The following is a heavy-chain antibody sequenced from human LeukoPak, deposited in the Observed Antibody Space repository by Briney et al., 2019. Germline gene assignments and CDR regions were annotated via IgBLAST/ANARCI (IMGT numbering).Heavy chain of an antibody. D-gene: IGHD3-3*01. J-gene: IGHJ6*02. CDR1: GGSFSGYY. V-gene: IGHV4-34*01. Sequence: SETLSLTCAVYGGSFSGYYWSWIRQPPGKGLEWIGEIHHSGSTNYNPSLKSRVTISVDTSKNQFSLKLSSVTAADTAVYYCARGRITIFGVVTPGMDVWGQGTTVTVSS. CDR3: ARGRITIFGVVTPGMDV. CDR2: IHHSGST.